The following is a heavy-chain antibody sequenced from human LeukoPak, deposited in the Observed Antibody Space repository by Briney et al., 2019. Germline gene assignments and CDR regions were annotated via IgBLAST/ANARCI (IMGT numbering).Heavy chain of an antibody. D-gene: IGHD1-26*01. CDR1: GGTFSSYA. CDR2: IIPIFGTA. V-gene: IGHV1-69*05. Sequence: HAASVKVSCKASGGTFSSYAISWVRQAPGQGLEWMGGIIPIFGTANYAQKFQGRVTITRNTSISTAYMELSSLRSEDTAVYYCARGEVGATIDYWGQGTLVTVSS. J-gene: IGHJ4*02. CDR3: ARGEVGATIDY.